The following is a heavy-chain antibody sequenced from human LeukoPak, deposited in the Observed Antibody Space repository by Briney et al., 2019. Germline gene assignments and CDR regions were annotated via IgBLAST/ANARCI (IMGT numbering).Heavy chain of an antibody. D-gene: IGHD6-19*01. V-gene: IGHV1-8*01. J-gene: IGHJ3*02. Sequence: ASVKVSCMASGYTFTSYDINWVRQATGQGLEWMGWMNPNSGNTGYAQKFQGRVTMTRNTSISTAYMELSSLRSEDTAVYYCARTYSSGWYGLRVTVKNAFDIWGQGTMVTVSS. CDR1: GYTFTSYD. CDR2: MNPNSGNT. CDR3: ARTYSSGWYGLRVTVKNAFDI.